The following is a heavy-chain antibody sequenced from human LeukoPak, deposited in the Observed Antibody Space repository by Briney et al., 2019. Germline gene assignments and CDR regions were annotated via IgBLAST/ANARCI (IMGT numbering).Heavy chain of an antibody. CDR3: ARGRGARDY. Sequence: SETLSLTCAVYGGSFSGYYWSWIRQPPGKGLEWVGEINHSGSTNYNPSLKSRVTISVDTSKNQFSLKLSSVTAADTAVYYCARGRGARDYWGQGTLVTVSS. CDR1: GGSFSGYY. D-gene: IGHD1-26*01. CDR2: INHSGST. J-gene: IGHJ4*02. V-gene: IGHV4-34*01.